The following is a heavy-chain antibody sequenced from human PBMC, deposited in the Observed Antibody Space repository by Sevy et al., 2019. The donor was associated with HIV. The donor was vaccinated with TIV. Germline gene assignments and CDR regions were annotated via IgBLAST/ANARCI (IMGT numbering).Heavy chain of an antibody. CDR1: GFTFNNAW. D-gene: IGHD3-16*02. Sequence: GGSLRLSCAASGFTFNNAWMTWVRQAPGEGLEWVGRIKSKTDGGTTDYAAHVKGRFTILRDDSKNTLYLQMNSLKTEDTAVYYCTTDRGLRLGELSCYWGQGTLVTVSS. J-gene: IGHJ4*02. CDR2: IKSKTDGGTT. CDR3: TTDRGLRLGELSCY. V-gene: IGHV3-15*01.